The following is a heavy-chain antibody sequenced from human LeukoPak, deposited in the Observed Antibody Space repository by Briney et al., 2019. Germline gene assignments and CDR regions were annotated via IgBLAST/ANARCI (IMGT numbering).Heavy chain of an antibody. J-gene: IGHJ4*02. D-gene: IGHD2-2*02. V-gene: IGHV3-43D*04. CDR3: AKDSRGVVPAAIDY. CDR1: GFTFDDYA. Sequence: GGSLRLSCAASGFTFDDYAMHWVRQAPGKGLEWVSLISWDGGSTYYADSVKGRFNISRDNSKNSLYLQMNSLRAEDTALYYCAKDSRGVVPAAIDYWGQGTLVTVSS. CDR2: ISWDGGST.